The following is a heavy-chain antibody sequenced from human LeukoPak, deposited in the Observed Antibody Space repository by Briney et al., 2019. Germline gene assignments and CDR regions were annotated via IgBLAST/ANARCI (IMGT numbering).Heavy chain of an antibody. V-gene: IGHV3-21*01. J-gene: IGHJ3*02. Sequence: GGSLRLSCAASGFTFSSYSMNWVRQAPGKGLEWVSSISSSSSYIYYADSVKGRFTISRDNAKNSLYLQMNSLRAEDTAVYYCARDMLRIAAAGSRGAFDIWGQGTMVTVSS. D-gene: IGHD6-13*01. CDR1: GFTFSSYS. CDR3: ARDMLRIAAAGSRGAFDI. CDR2: ISSSSSYI.